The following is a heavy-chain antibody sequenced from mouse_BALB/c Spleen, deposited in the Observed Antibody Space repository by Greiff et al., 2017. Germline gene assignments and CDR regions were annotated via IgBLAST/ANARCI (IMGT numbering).Heavy chain of an antibody. V-gene: IGHV5-9*03. Sequence: DVKLVESGGGLVKPGGSLKLSCAASGFTFSSYTMSWVRQTPEKRLEWVATISSGGGNTYYPDSVKGRFTISRDNAKNNLYLQMSSLRSEDTALYYCARYWPTMITTGYYFDYWGQGTTLTVSS. CDR2: ISSGGGNT. D-gene: IGHD2-4*01. J-gene: IGHJ2*01. CDR1: GFTFSSYT. CDR3: ARYWPTMITTGYYFDY.